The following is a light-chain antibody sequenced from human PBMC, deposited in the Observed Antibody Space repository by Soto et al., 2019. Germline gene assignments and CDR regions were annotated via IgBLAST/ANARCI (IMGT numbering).Light chain of an antibody. CDR1: QTISSW. Sequence: DIRMTQSAATLSGSFGDRVTITCRASQTISSWLAWYQQKTGKAPKLLIYKASTLKSGVPSRFSGSGYGTEFNLTISSLQPDDFATYYCQHYNSYSEAFGQGTKVDIK. J-gene: IGKJ1*01. CDR3: QHYNSYSEA. V-gene: IGKV1-5*03. CDR2: KAS.